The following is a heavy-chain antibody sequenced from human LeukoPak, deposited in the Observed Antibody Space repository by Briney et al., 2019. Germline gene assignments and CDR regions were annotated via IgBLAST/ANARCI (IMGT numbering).Heavy chain of an antibody. CDR1: GFTFSSYG. CDR2: IWYDGRNK. J-gene: IGHJ4*02. CDR3: ARAYSGSYSPADY. V-gene: IGHV3-33*01. Sequence: PGKSLRLSCAASGFTFSSYGMHWVRQAPGKGLEWVAVIWYDGRNKHYADSVKGRFTISRDNARNTLFLQMNSLRDEDTAVYYCARAYSGSYSPADYWGQGTLVTVSS. D-gene: IGHD1-26*01.